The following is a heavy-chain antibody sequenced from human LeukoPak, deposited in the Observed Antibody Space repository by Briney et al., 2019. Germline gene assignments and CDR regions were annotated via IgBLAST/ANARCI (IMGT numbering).Heavy chain of an antibody. CDR1: LGSLSPYS. D-gene: IGHD2-2*01. CDR2: ISYSGST. J-gene: IGHJ4*02. Sequence: SGTLSVTSVHSLGSLSPYSRCAVSPPPGKGLEWIGCISYSGSTNYNPSLRRRVSLSLDTSPNPFCLMLTSLSAADTAVYYCAGSRGCSSMTCYADYWGQGNLVTVSS. V-gene: IGHV4-59*08. CDR3: AGSRGCSSMTCYADY.